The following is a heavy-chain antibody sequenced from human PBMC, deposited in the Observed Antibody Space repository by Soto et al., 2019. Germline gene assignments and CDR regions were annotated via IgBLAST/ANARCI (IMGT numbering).Heavy chain of an antibody. D-gene: IGHD2-15*01. V-gene: IGHV3-30-3*01. J-gene: IGHJ4*02. CDR2: ISDDGSSI. CDR1: GFTFSIHS. CDR3: AGGVFVDCGGSCGTHTYYFAY. Sequence: QVQLVESGGGVVQPGKSLRLSCEASGFTFSIHSMHWVRQGPGKGLEWVAVISDDGSSINYADSVKGRFTISRDNPKNTLYLQMKGLKDEDTAVYYCAGGVFVDCGGSCGTHTYYFAYWGQGTHVPVSS.